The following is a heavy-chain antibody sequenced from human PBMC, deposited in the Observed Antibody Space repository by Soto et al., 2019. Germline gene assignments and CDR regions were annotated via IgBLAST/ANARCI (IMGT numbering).Heavy chain of an antibody. J-gene: IGHJ4*02. CDR3: AKGSYRPHDY. CDR2: ISGSGDTT. D-gene: IGHD1-26*01. CDR1: GFTVRSND. Sequence: PGGSQRLSCTASGFTVRSNDMSWVRQAPGKGLEWVSVISGSGDTTYYANSVKGRFTISRDNSKNTLYLQMNSLRAEDTAVYYCAKGSYRPHDYWGQGTLVTVSS. V-gene: IGHV3-23*01.